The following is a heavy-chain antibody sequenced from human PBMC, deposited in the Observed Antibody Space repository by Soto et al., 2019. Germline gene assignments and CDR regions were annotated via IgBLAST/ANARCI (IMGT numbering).Heavy chain of an antibody. D-gene: IGHD4-17*01. CDR1: GFSFSSYS. CDR2: ITSNSIYI. J-gene: IGHJ4*02. CDR3: ARDRNTVTNGYFDI. V-gene: IGHV3-21*01. Sequence: PGGSLRLSCAASGFSFSSYSMNWFRQAPGKGLEWVSSITSNSIYIFYADSVKGRFTTTRDNAKNSLSLHMSSLRVGDTAVYYCARDRNTVTNGYFDIWGQGTLVTVSS.